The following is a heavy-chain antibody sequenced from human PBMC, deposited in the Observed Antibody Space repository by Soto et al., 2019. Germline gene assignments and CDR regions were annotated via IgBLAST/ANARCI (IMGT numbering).Heavy chain of an antibody. CDR2: ISSNGGST. D-gene: IGHD6-13*01. Sequence: GGSLRLSCSASGFTFSSYAIHWVRQAPGKGLEYVSAISSNGGSTYYADSVKGRFTISRDNSKNTLYLQMSSLRAEDTAVYYCVKDSLGIAAVYLNGSDWGQGTLVTVSS. J-gene: IGHJ4*02. V-gene: IGHV3-64D*06. CDR3: VKDSLGIAAVYLNGSD. CDR1: GFTFSSYA.